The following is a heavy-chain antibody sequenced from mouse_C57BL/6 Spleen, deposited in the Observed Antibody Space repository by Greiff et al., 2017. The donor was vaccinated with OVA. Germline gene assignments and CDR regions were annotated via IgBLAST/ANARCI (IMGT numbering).Heavy chain of an antibody. J-gene: IGHJ2*01. CDR3: ARNGYDYDFDY. CDR2: IYPGDGDT. Sequence: QVQLKESGPELVKPGASVKISCKASGYAFSSSWMNWVKQRPGKGLEWIGRIYPGDGDTNYNGKFKGKATLTADKSSSTAYMQLSSLTSEDSAVYFCARNGYDYDFDYWGQGTTLTVSS. D-gene: IGHD2-4*01. CDR1: GYAFSSSW. V-gene: IGHV1-82*01.